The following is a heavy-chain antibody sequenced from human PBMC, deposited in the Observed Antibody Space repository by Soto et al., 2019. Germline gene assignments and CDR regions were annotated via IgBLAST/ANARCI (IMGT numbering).Heavy chain of an antibody. CDR2: IYFNGST. Sequence: QLQLQESGPGLVKPSETLSLTCTISGGSVSSSSYYWGWIRQPPGKGLIWIGSIYFNGSTYYNPSLQTRVTMSVETSKTQCSLKLSSVTAADTAVYYCDRKGSSWSAKYYFDYWGQGTLVTVSS. V-gene: IGHV4-39*01. D-gene: IGHD6-13*01. CDR3: DRKGSSWSAKYYFDY. CDR1: GGSVSSSSYY. J-gene: IGHJ4*02.